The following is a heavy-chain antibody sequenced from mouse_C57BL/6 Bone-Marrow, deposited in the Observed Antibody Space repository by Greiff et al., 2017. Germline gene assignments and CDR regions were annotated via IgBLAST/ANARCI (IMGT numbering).Heavy chain of an antibody. CDR3: ARDGASWFAY. Sequence: VQLHQPGAELVKPGASVKLSCKASGYTFTSYWMQWVKQRPGQGLEWIGEIDPSDSYTNYNQKFKGKATLTVDTSSSTAYMQLSSLTSEDSAVYYCARDGASWFAYWGQGTLVTVSA. V-gene: IGHV1-50*01. CDR2: IDPSDSYT. J-gene: IGHJ3*01. CDR1: GYTFTSYW.